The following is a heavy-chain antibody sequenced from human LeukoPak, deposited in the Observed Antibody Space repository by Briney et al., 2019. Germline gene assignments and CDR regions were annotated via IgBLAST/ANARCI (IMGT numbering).Heavy chain of an antibody. D-gene: IGHD2-2*01. CDR1: GVSFSGYY. CDR3: ARFSVQSKYCSSTSCWGYYFDY. V-gene: IGHV4-34*01. Sequence: SETLSLTCAVYGVSFSGYYRSWIRQPPGKGLEWIGEINHSGSTNYNPSLKSRVTISVDTSKNQFSLKLNSVTAADTAVYYCARFSVQSKYCSSTSCWGYYFDYWGQGTLVTVSS. J-gene: IGHJ4*02. CDR2: INHSGST.